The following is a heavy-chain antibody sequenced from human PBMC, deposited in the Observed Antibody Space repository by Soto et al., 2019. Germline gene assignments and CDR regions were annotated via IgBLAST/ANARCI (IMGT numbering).Heavy chain of an antibody. CDR3: AGDPAP. CDR2: IHNSATT. J-gene: IGHJ5*02. Sequence: QVQLQESGPGLVKPSQTLSLTCTVSGGSISTGGYYWSWIRQHPGKGPEWIGYIHNSATTYYNPSPRSRVTVSVDSSTAQSSLKLTSVAGAVTSVYYCAGDPAPWGLGALVTVSS. CDR1: GGSISTGGYY. V-gene: IGHV4-31*03.